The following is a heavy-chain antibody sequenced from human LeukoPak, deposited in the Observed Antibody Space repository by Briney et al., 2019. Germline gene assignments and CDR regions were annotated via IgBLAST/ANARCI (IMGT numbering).Heavy chain of an antibody. CDR2: IYHSGST. Sequence: PSETLSLTCTVSGGSISSGGYYWSWIRQPPGKGLEWIGYIYHSGSTYYNPSLKSRVTISVDRSKNQFSLKLSSVTAADTAVYYCARRNGPFDIWGQGTMVTVSS. D-gene: IGHD1-14*01. CDR3: ARRNGPFDI. CDR1: GGSISSGGYY. V-gene: IGHV4-30-2*01. J-gene: IGHJ3*02.